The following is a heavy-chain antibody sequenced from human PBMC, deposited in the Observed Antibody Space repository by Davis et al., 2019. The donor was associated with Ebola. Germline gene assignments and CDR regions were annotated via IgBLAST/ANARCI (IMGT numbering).Heavy chain of an antibody. V-gene: IGHV4-59*01. CDR2: MYYSGRT. D-gene: IGHD5-18*01. J-gene: IGHJ6*02. CDR1: GGSISSYY. CDR3: ARGVDTAMDLYYYYGMDV. Sequence: SETLSLTCTVSGGSISSYYWSWIRQPPGKGLEWIGYMYYSGRTNYNPSLKSRVTISVDTSKNQFSLKLSSVTAADTAVYYCARGVDTAMDLYYYYGMDVWGQGTTVTVSS.